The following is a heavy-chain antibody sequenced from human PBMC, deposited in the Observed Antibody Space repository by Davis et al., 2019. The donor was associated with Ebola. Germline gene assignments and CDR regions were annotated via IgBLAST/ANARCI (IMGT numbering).Heavy chain of an antibody. J-gene: IGHJ6*02. CDR2: IIPIFGTA. D-gene: IGHD2-8*02. CDR3: ARVRCTGGVCLSGGMDV. V-gene: IGHV1-69*13. CDR1: GYTFTSYD. Sequence: AASVKVSCKASGYTFTSYDINWVRQAPGQGLEWMGGIIPIFGTANYAQKFQGRVTITADESTSTAYMELSSLRSEDTAVYYCARVRCTGGVCLSGGMDVWGQGTTVTVSS.